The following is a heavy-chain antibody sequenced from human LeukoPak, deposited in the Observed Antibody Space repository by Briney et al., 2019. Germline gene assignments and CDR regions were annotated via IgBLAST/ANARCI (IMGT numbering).Heavy chain of an antibody. CDR1: GYSISSGYY. CDR2: IYHSGST. D-gene: IGHD2-2*01. CDR3: ERDQDIVVVPVTGWFDP. J-gene: IGHJ5*02. V-gene: IGHV4-38-2*02. Sequence: PSETLSLTCTVSGYSISSGYYWGWIRQPPGKGLEWIGSIYHSGSTYYNPSLKSRVTISVDTSKNQFSLKLSSVTAADTAVYYCERDQDIVVVPVTGWFDPWGQGTLVTVSS.